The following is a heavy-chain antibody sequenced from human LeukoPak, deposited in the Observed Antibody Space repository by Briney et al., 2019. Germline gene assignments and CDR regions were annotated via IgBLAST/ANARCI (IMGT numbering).Heavy chain of an antibody. CDR3: ARGLSSYGYFDY. CDR2: ISYDGSNK. CDR1: GFTFSSYA. J-gene: IGHJ4*02. D-gene: IGHD5-18*01. Sequence: GGSLRVSCAASGFTFSSYAMHWVRQAPGKGLECVAVISYDGSNKYYADSVKGRFTISRDNSKNTLYLQMNSLRAEDTAVYYCARGLSSYGYFDYWGQGTLVTVSS. V-gene: IGHV3-30-3*01.